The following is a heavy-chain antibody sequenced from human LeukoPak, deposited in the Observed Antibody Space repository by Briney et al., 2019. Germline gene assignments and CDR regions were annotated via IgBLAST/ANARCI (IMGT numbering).Heavy chain of an antibody. J-gene: IGHJ3*02. CDR1: GYSFTSFW. CDR2: IYPSDSDT. CDR3: ARPETTGAFDI. V-gene: IGHV5-51*01. Sequence: GESLKISCKGSGYSFTSFWIGWVRQMPGRGLEWMGIIYPSDSDTRYSPSFQGQVTISADKSISTAYLQWSSLRASDTAMYYCARPETTGAFDIWGQGTMVTVSS. D-gene: IGHD1/OR15-1a*01.